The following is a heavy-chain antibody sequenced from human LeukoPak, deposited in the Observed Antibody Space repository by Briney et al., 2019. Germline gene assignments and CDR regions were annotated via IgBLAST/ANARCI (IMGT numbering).Heavy chain of an antibody. V-gene: IGHV1-24*01. CDR1: GYTLAELS. J-gene: IGHJ4*02. D-gene: IGHD6-19*01. Sequence: ASVKVSCKVSGYTLAELSMHWVRQAPGKGLEWMGGFDPEDGETIYAQKFQGRVTMTEDTSTDTAYMELSSLRSEDTAVYYCATGMQWLVPYFDYWGQGTLVTVSS. CDR3: ATGMQWLVPYFDY. CDR2: FDPEDGET.